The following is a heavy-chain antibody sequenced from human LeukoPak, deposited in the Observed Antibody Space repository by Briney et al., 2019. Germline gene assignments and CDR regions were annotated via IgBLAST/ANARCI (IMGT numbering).Heavy chain of an antibody. CDR1: GGTFSSYA. CDR3: VRDGEGVAISVNYWFAP. J-gene: IGHJ5*02. V-gene: IGHV1-69*13. CDR2: IIPIFGTA. Sequence: SVKVSCKASGGTFSSYAISWVRQAPGQGLEWMGGIIPIFGTANYAQKFQGRVTITADESTSTAYMELRSLTSEDTAVYYCVRDGEGVAISVNYWFAPWGQGTLVTVSS. D-gene: IGHD3-10*01.